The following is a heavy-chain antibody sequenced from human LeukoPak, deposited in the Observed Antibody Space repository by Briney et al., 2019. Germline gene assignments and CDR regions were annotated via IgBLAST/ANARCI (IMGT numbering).Heavy chain of an antibody. J-gene: IGHJ6*03. V-gene: IGHV3-7*03. D-gene: IGHD3-22*01. Sequence: GGSLRLSCAASGFTFSSYWMSWVRQAPGKGLEWVANIKQDGSEKYYVDSVKGRFTISRDNAKNSLYLQMNSLRAEDTAVYYCAKAPYYYDSSGTKRYYYYMDVWGKGTTVTISS. CDR1: GFTFSSYW. CDR2: IKQDGSEK. CDR3: AKAPYYYDSSGTKRYYYYMDV.